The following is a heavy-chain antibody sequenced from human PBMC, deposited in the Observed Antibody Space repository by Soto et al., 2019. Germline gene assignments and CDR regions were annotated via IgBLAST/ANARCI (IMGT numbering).Heavy chain of an antibody. V-gene: IGHV1-69*13. CDR3: ARDSGAKLSSS. CDR1: GGTFSSYR. CDR2: IVPIYRTA. Sequence: SVKVSCKASGGTFSSYRINWVRQAPGQGLEWVGGIVPIYRTADYAQKFQGRVSITADESARTAYLEVRSLKSQDTAVYYCARDSGAKLSSSWGQGTLVTVSS. J-gene: IGHJ4*02. D-gene: IGHD6-13*01.